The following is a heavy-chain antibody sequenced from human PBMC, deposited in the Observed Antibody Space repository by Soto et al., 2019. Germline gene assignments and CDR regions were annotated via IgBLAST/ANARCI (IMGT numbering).Heavy chain of an antibody. J-gene: IGHJ5*02. CDR3: ARHQGSGGSYYNWFDP. V-gene: IGHV5-51*01. D-gene: IGHD1-26*01. Sequence: GESLKISCKGSGYSFTSYWIGWVRQMPGKGLEWMGIIYPGDSDTRYSPSFQGQVTISADKSISTAYLQWSSPKASDTAMYYCARHQGSGGSYYNWFDPWGQGTLVTVSS. CDR1: GYSFTSYW. CDR2: IYPGDSDT.